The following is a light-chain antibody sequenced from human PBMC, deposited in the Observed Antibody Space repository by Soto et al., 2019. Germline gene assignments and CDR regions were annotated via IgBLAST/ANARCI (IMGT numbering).Light chain of an antibody. J-gene: IGLJ2*01. Sequence: QSALTQPPSASGSLGQSVTISCTGTSSDVGGYNYVSWHQQHPGKAPKVMIYEVTKRPPGVPDRFSGSKSGNTGSLTVSGPQAEDQADYFCSSFAGGGNPVLLGGGTKLTVL. CDR2: EVT. V-gene: IGLV2-8*01. CDR3: SSFAGGGNPVL. CDR1: SSDVGGYNY.